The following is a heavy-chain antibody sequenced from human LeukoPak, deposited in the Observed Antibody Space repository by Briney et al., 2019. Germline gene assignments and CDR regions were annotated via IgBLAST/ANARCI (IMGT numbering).Heavy chain of an antibody. D-gene: IGHD6-6*01. CDR1: GYTFTSYG. V-gene: IGHV1-18*01. Sequence: ASVKVSCKASGYTFTSYGISWVRQAPGQGLEWMGRISAHNGDTNYAQKLQGRVTMTTDTSTSTAYMELRSLRSDDTAVYYCARGAAQYSSFRYWGQGTLVTVSS. CDR3: ARGAAQYSSFRY. J-gene: IGHJ4*02. CDR2: ISAHNGDT.